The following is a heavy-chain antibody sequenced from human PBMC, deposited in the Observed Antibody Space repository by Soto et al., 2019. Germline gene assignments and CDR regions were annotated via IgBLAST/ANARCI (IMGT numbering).Heavy chain of an antibody. D-gene: IGHD4-17*01. CDR2: IYYSGST. Sequence: QVQLQESGPGLVRPSETLSLTCTVSGGSISSYYWSWIRQPPGKGREWIGYIYYSGSTNYNPSLTSRVPISVDTSTNQFSLKLSSVTAADTAVYYCARRYGDAVDFWGQGTLVTVSS. CDR3: ARRYGDAVDF. V-gene: IGHV4-59*01. CDR1: GGSISSYY. J-gene: IGHJ4*02.